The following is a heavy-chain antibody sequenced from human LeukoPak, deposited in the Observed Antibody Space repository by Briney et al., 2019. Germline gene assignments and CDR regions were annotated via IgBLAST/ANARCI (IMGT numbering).Heavy chain of an antibody. CDR3: ARHEDVVVVWFDP. CDR2: IYTSGSTSGST. V-gene: IGHV4-61*02. CDR1: GGSINSGSYY. Sequence: PSETLSLTCTVSGGSINSGSYYWSWIRQPAGKGLEWIGRIYTSGSTSGSTNYNPSLKSRVTISVDTSKNQFSLKLTSVTAADTAVYYCARHEDVVVVWFDPWGQGTLVTVSS. J-gene: IGHJ5*02. D-gene: IGHD2-2*01.